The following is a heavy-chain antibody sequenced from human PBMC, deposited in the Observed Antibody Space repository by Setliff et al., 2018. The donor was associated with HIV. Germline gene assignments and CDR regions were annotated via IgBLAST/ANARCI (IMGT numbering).Heavy chain of an antibody. V-gene: IGHV4-59*08. CDR1: GGSISNYY. CDR2: ISSSGRT. J-gene: IGHJ4*02. CDR3: ARHKSQPYYFDY. Sequence: PSETLSLTCTVSGGSISNYYWSWIRQPPGKGLEWIGYISSSGRTSYNPSLKSRVTISVDTSKNQFSLKLSSVTAADTAVYYCARHKSQPYYFDYWGQGTLVTVSS.